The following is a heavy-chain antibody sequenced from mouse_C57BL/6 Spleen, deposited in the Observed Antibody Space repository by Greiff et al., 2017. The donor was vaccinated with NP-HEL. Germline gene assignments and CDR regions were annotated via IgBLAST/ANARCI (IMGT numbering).Heavy chain of an antibody. CDR1: GFSFTSYG. D-gene: IGHD2-4*01. CDR2: IWRGGST. V-gene: IGHV2-5*01. CDR3: ATYDYDGAVYAMDY. J-gene: IGHJ4*01. Sequence: QVQLQQSGPGLVQPSQSLSITCTVSGFSFTSYGVHWVRQSPGKGLEWLGVIWRGGSTDYNAAFMSRLSITKDNSKSQVFFKMNSLQADDTAIYYCATYDYDGAVYAMDYWGQGTSVTVSS.